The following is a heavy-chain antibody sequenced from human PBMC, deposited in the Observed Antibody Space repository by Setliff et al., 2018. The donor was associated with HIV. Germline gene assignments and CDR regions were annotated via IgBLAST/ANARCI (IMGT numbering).Heavy chain of an antibody. Sequence: GASVKVSCKASGYTFTSYAMHWVRQAPGQRLEWMGWIHAGNGYTKYSQKFQGRVTFTRDTSASAAYMELSSLRSEDTAVYYCARDIVVVPAAAVRNYYYYMDVWG. CDR1: GYTFTSYA. CDR2: IHAGNGYT. D-gene: IGHD2-2*01. V-gene: IGHV1-3*01. CDR3: ARDIVVVPAAAVRNYYYYMDV. J-gene: IGHJ6*03.